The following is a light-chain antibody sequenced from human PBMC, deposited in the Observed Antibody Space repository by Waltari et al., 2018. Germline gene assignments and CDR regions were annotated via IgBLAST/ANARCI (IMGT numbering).Light chain of an antibody. V-gene: IGKV3-15*01. CDR3: QQYNNWPPLT. CDR1: QSVSSN. CDR2: GAS. J-gene: IGKJ4*01. Sequence: EIVMTQSPATLSVSPGERATLSCRASQSVSSNLAWYQQNPGQAPRLLIYGASTRSTGIPARFSGSGSGTEFTLTISSLQSEDFAVYDCQQYNNWPPLTFGGGTKVEIK.